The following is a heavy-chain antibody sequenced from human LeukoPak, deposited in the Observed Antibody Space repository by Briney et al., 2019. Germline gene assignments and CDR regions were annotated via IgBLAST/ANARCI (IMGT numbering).Heavy chain of an antibody. CDR2: IYYSGST. J-gene: IGHJ4*02. D-gene: IGHD5-24*01. V-gene: IGHV4-59*01. CDR1: GGSIGSYY. CDR3: ARTVEMATIRD. Sequence: PSETLSLTCTVSGGSIGSYYWSWIRQPPGKGLEWIGYIYYSGSTNYNPSLKSRVTISVDTSKNQFSLKLSSVTAADTAVYYCARTVEMATIRDWGQGTLVTVSS.